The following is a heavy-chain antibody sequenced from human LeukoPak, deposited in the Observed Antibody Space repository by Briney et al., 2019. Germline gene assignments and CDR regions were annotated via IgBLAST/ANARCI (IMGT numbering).Heavy chain of an antibody. V-gene: IGHV1-69*04. CDR2: IIPILGIA. Sequence: SVKVSCKASGGTFSSYAISWVRQAPGQGLEWMGRIIPILGIANYAQKFQGRVTITADKSTSTAYMELSSLRSEDTAVYYCARWGLTAMVHFDYWGQGTLVTVSS. J-gene: IGHJ4*02. CDR1: GGTFSSYA. D-gene: IGHD5-18*01. CDR3: ARWGLTAMVHFDY.